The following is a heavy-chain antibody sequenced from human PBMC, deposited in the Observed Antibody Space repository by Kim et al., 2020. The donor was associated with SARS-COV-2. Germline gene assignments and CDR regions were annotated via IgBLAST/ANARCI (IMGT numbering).Heavy chain of an antibody. CDR2: ISGSGGST. CDR3: AKGKYSSSWYYFQH. V-gene: IGHV3-23*01. J-gene: IGHJ1*01. Sequence: GGSLGLSCAASGFTFSSYAMSWVRQAPGKGLEWVSAISGSGGSTYYADSVKGRFTISRDNSKNTLYLQMNSLRAEDTAVYYCAKGKYSSSWYYFQHWGQGTLVTVSS. CDR1: GFTFSSYA. D-gene: IGHD6-13*01.